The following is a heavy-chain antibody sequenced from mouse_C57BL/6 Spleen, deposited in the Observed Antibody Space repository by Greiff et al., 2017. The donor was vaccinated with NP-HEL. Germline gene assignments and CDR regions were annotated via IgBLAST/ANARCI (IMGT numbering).Heavy chain of an antibody. CDR1: GYTFTSYW. D-gene: IGHD2-1*01. J-gene: IGHJ2*01. CDR2: IDPSDSYT. Sequence: VQLQQPGAELVRPGTSVKLSCKASGYTFTSYWMHWVKQRPGQGLEWIGVIDPSDSYTNYNQKFKGKATLTVDTSSSTAYMQLSSLTSEDSAVYYCARGGNYVGLFDYWGQGTTLTVSS. V-gene: IGHV1-59*01. CDR3: ARGGNYVGLFDY.